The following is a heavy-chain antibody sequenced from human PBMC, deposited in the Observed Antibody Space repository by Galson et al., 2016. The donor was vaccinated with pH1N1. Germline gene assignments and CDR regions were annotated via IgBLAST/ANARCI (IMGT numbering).Heavy chain of an antibody. CDR3: ARMQYGDCVGYFDY. V-gene: IGHV2-70*01. J-gene: IGHJ4*02. CDR2: IDWDDDK. Sequence: PALVTPTQTLTLTCTFSGFSLSTSGMCVSWIRQPPGKALEWLALIDWDDDKYYTTSLKTRLTISKDTSKNQVVLTMTNMDPVDTATYYCARMQYGDCVGYFDYWGQGTLVTVSS. D-gene: IGHD4-17*01. CDR1: GFSLSTSGMC.